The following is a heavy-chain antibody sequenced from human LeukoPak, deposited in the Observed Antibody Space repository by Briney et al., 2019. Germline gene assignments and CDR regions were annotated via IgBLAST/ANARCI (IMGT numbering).Heavy chain of an antibody. CDR3: ARGGYYGSGSYQFDY. Sequence: GGSLRLSCAASGFTFGNYAMSWVRQPPGKGLEWVSSISGSGGNTYFADSVKGRFTISRDNAKNSLYLQMNSLRDEDTAVYYCARGGYYGSGSYQFDYWGQGTLVTVSS. CDR2: ISGSGGNT. J-gene: IGHJ4*02. D-gene: IGHD3-10*01. V-gene: IGHV3-23*01. CDR1: GFTFGNYA.